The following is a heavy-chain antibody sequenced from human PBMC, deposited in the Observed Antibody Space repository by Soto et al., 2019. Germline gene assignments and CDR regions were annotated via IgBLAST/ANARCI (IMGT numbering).Heavy chain of an antibody. J-gene: IGHJ4*02. V-gene: IGHV3-21*06. Sequence: PGGSLRLSCAGSGFTFSSHAMNWVRQAPGKGLEWISSIDSSSSFIYYADSVKGRFTISRDNAKNSFFLHMSSLRADDTAVYYYARGRGSTGYLGRERYFDYWGQGTQVTVAS. CDR1: GFTFSSHA. CDR2: IDSSSSFI. CDR3: ARGRGSTGYLGRERYFDY. D-gene: IGHD2-2*01.